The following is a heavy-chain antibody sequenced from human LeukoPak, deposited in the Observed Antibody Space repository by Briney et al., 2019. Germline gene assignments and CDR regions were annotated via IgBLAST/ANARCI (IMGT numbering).Heavy chain of an antibody. D-gene: IGHD3-10*02. CDR2: IYYSGNT. CDR1: GDSISNYY. CDR3: AREGLYSENWFDP. V-gene: IGHV4-59*12. J-gene: IGHJ5*02. Sequence: SETLSLTCTVSGDSISNYYWSWIRQPPGKGLEWIGYIYYSGNTDYNPSLKSRVTISVDTSKNQFSLKLSSVTAADTAVYYCAREGLYSENWFDPWGQGTLVTVSS.